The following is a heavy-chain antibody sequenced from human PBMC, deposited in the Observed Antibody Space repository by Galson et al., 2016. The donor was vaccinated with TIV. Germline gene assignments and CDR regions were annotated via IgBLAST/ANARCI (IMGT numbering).Heavy chain of an antibody. CDR3: ASPFPGGDDFWSAYYDVFDV. CDR2: INHRGST. J-gene: IGHJ3*01. Sequence: SETLSLTCEVYGGSFNRYYWTWIRQPPGKGLEWIGQINHRGSTKYNPSLNSRVTISVDTSKNQFSLKMTSMTAADTAVYYCASPFPGGDDFWSAYYDVFDVWGQGTMVTVSS. V-gene: IGHV4-34*01. D-gene: IGHD3-3*01. CDR1: GGSFNRYY.